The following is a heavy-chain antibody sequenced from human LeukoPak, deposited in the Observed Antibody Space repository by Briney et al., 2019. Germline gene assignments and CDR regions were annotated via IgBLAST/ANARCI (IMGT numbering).Heavy chain of an antibody. Sequence: ASVKVSCKVSGYTLTELSMHWARQAPGKGLEWMGGFDPEDGETIYAQKFQGRVTMTEDTSTDTAYMELSSLRSEDTAVYYCATVGSGSPYRYGMDVWGKGTTVTVSS. V-gene: IGHV1-24*01. CDR2: FDPEDGET. D-gene: IGHD3-10*01. J-gene: IGHJ6*04. CDR1: GYTLTELS. CDR3: ATVGSGSPYRYGMDV.